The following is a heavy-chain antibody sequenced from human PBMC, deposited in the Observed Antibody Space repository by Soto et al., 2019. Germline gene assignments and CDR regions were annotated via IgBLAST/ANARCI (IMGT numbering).Heavy chain of an antibody. CDR2: ISYDGTNK. J-gene: IGHJ6*02. CDR1: GFTFSTYG. D-gene: IGHD4-17*01. Sequence: QVQLVESGGGEVQPGRSLTISCAASGFTFSTYGMHWVRQTPGKGLEWVAVISYDGTNKFYSDSVKGRFTISRDNFKNTLTLQMSRLRGDDTAVYSCAKDLQSYGDYDYYCYGMDVWGLGTRVAVSS. CDR3: AKDLQSYGDYDYYCYGMDV. V-gene: IGHV3-30*18.